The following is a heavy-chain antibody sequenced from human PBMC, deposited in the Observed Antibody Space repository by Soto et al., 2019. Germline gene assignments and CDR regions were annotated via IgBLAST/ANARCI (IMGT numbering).Heavy chain of an antibody. D-gene: IGHD3-10*01. CDR2: RIPVFDTS. Sequence: SVKVSCKASGGTFSSYVINWVRQAPGQGLEWMGRRIPVFDTSNYAQKLQGRVTITADESTGTVFRELSSLRSEDTAVYYCATPSYGSAANYFYAMDVWGQGTAVTVSS. J-gene: IGHJ6*02. CDR3: ATPSYGSAANYFYAMDV. CDR1: GGTFSSYV. V-gene: IGHV1-69*13.